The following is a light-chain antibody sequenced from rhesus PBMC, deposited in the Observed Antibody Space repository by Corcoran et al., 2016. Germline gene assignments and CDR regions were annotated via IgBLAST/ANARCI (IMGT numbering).Light chain of an antibody. CDR1: QSISFW. V-gene: IGKV1-22*01. CDR2: ESS. J-gene: IGKJ1*01. Sequence: DIQMTQSPSSLSASVGDTVTITCRASQSISFWLDWFPQKPGKAPKLLIYESSSLPSGVPSRFIGRGSGTDFTLTITSLQPEDFAVYYCLQYNSDPPTFGQGTKVEIK. CDR3: LQYNSDPPT.